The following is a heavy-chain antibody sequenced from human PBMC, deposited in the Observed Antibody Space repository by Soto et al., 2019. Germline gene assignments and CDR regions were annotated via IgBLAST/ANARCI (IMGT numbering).Heavy chain of an antibody. CDR1: GSDFSNDG. CDR3: ARAQGGSPPGGMDV. J-gene: IGHJ6*02. V-gene: IGHV3-30*03. CDR2: ISYDGTTS. Sequence: QVHLVESGGGVVHPGRALTLSCGVSGSDFSNDGMLLVRQAPGKGLAWVALISYDGTTSHYADSVKVRFIISRDNSKNTVFMQMNSLTGEDSSVYYCARAQGGSPPGGMDVWGQGTTVTVSS. D-gene: IGHD3-10*01.